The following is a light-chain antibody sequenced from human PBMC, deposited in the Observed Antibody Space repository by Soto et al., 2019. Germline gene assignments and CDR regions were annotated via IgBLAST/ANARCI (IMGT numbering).Light chain of an antibody. CDR3: QQYGTSEII. CDR2: DTS. V-gene: IGKV3-20*01. J-gene: IGKJ5*01. Sequence: EFVLTQPPGTMSLSPFERATLSCSASQSLTNSFMAWYQQKPGQAPRLLIYDTSSRASGIPDRFSGSGSGTDFTLTISRLETEDFAVFYCQQYGTSEIIFGQGTRLEIK. CDR1: QSLTNSF.